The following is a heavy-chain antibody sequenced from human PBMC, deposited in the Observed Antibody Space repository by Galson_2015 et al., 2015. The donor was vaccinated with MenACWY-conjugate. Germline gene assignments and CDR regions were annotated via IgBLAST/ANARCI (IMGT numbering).Heavy chain of an antibody. V-gene: IGHV6-1*01. D-gene: IGHD3-16*01. CDR3: ARWGPSLTSQRPSIDQINDAFEV. CDR1: GDSVSSNNAA. Sequence: CAISGDSVSSNNAAWTWIRQSPSRGLEWLGRTYYRSKWYNDYAFSLKSRITVKPDTSKNHFSLQLNSVTPEDTDVYYCARWGPSLTSQRPSIDQINDAFEVCCQGTMVAVSS. CDR2: TYYRSKWYN. J-gene: IGHJ3*01.